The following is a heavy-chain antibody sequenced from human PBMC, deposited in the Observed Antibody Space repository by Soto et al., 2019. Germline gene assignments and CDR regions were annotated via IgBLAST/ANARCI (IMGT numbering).Heavy chain of an antibody. D-gene: IGHD2-21*02. CDR2: IWYDGSNK. Sequence: QVQLVESGGGVVQPGRSLRLSCAASGFTFSSYGMHWVRQAPGKGLEWVAVIWYDGSNKYYADSVKGPFTISRDNSKNTLYLQMNSLRAEDTAVYYCARDPRAYCGGDCSFDYWGQGTLVTVSS. J-gene: IGHJ4*02. CDR3: ARDPRAYCGGDCSFDY. CDR1: GFTFSSYG. V-gene: IGHV3-33*01.